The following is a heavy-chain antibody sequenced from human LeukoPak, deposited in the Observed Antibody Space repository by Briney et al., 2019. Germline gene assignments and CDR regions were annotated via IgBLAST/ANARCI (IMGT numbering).Heavy chain of an antibody. CDR3: AKNMVRGVIIPKYYFDY. CDR1: GFTFSSYA. CDR2: ISGSGGST. J-gene: IGHJ4*02. V-gene: IGHV3-23*01. D-gene: IGHD3-10*01. Sequence: GGSLRLSCAASGFTFSSYAMSWVRQAPGKGLEWVSDISGSGGSTYYADSVKGRFTISRDNSKNTLYLQMNSLRAEDTAVYYCAKNMVRGVIIPKYYFDYWGQGTLVTVSS.